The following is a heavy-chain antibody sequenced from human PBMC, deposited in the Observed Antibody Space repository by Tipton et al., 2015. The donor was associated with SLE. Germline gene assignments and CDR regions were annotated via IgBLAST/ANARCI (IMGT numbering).Heavy chain of an antibody. CDR3: AREFLNPVTTVHYYFDL. J-gene: IGHJ2*01. CDR1: GGPISGYY. CDR2: VYSSGGT. D-gene: IGHD4-11*01. Sequence: LSLTCTVSGGPISGYYWRWIRQPAGKGLEWIGRVYSSGGTIYKPSPKSRVTMSVDTSKNHFSLKLISVPAADTAVYYCAREFLNPVTTVHYYFDLWGRGTLVTVSS. V-gene: IGHV4-4*07.